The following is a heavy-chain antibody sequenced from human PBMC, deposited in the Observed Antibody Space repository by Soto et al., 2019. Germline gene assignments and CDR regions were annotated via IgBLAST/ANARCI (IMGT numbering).Heavy chain of an antibody. CDR1: GGSISSYY. V-gene: IGHV4-59*01. CDR3: ARRWGTSFDF. CDR2: IYYSGST. D-gene: IGHD7-27*01. Sequence: SENLSLTCTVSGGSISSYYWSWIRQPPGKGLEWIGYIYYSGSTNYNPSLKSRVTISVDTSKNQFSLKLSSVTAADTAVYYCARRWGTSFDFWGQGTLVTVSS. J-gene: IGHJ4*02.